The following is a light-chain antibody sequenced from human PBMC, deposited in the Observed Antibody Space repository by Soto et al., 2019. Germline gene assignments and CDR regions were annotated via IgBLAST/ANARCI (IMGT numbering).Light chain of an antibody. CDR2: ATS. Sequence: DIQMTQSPSSLSASVGDRVTITCRASQTISSYLTWYQQKSGQAPKLLIYATSTLQSGVPSRFSGSRSGTDFTLTISSLQPEDFATYYCQQSYSAPLTFGPGTRVDLK. J-gene: IGKJ3*01. CDR3: QQSYSAPLT. CDR1: QTISSY. V-gene: IGKV1-39*01.